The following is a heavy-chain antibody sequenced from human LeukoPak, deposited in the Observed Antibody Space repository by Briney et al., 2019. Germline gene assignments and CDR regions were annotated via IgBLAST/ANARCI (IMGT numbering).Heavy chain of an antibody. CDR1: GGTFSSYA. D-gene: IGHD2-21*02. J-gene: IGHJ1*01. CDR3: ARAYCGGDCPKEYFQH. CDR2: IIPIFGTA. V-gene: IGHV1-69*13. Sequence: SVKVSCKASGGTFSSYAISWVRQAPGQGLEWMGGIIPIFGTANYAQKFQGRVTITADESTSTAYMELSSLRSEDTAVYYCARAYCGGDCPKEYFQHWGQGTLVTVSS.